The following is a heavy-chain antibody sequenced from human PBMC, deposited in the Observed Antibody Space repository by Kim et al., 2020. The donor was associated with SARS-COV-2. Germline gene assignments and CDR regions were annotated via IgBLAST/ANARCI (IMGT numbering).Heavy chain of an antibody. V-gene: IGHV3-15*01. CDR1: GFTFSNAW. Sequence: GGSLRLSCAASGFTFSNAWMSWVRQAPGKGLEWVGRIKSKTDGGTTDYAAPVKGRFTISRDDSKNTLYLQMNSLKTEVTAVYYCTTDPSSSPENFDYWGQGTLVTVSS. D-gene: IGHD6-6*01. J-gene: IGHJ4*02. CDR3: TTDPSSSPENFDY. CDR2: IKSKTDGGTT.